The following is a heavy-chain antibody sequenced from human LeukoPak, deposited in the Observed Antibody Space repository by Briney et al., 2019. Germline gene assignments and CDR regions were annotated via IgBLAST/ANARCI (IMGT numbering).Heavy chain of an antibody. CDR3: AGSPNPYYFDF. Sequence: SEILSLTCTVSGGSISSYYWSLIRQSPEKGLEWIGYIYYTGNTNYNPSLKSRVTILVDASKNQFSLNLCSVTAADTAVYYCAGSPNPYYFDFWGQGSLVTVSS. D-gene: IGHD6-19*01. V-gene: IGHV4-59*01. J-gene: IGHJ4*02. CDR1: GGSISSYY. CDR2: IYYTGNT.